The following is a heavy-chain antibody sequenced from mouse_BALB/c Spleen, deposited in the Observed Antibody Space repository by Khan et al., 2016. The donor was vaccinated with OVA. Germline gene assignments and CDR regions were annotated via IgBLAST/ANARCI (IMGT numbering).Heavy chain of an antibody. Sequence: IQFVQSGPELVKPGPSVKMSCKASGYTFTSYVMHWVKQKPGQGLEWIGYINPYNDGTKYNEKFKGKATLTSDKSSSTAYMELSCLTSKDAAVYYSARCLTTVVCDYWGQGTTLTVSS. V-gene: IGHV1S136*01. J-gene: IGHJ2*01. CDR2: INPYNDGT. CDR1: GYTFTSYV. D-gene: IGHD1-1*01. CDR3: ARCLTTVVCDY.